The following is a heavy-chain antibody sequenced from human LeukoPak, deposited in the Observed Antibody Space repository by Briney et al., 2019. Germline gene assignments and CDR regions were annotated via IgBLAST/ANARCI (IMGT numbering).Heavy chain of an antibody. CDR3: ATYGGGQGGRGY. V-gene: IGHV4-59*08. CDR2: INRDGSA. J-gene: IGHJ4*02. Sequence: LETLSLTCTVSGRSFSGYHWSWIRQPPGKGLEWIGFINRDGSANYNPSLNSRVTISLDTSRNQFSLILSSVTAADTAVYFCATYGGGQGGRGYWGQGTLVTVFS. D-gene: IGHD2-15*01. CDR1: GRSFSGYH.